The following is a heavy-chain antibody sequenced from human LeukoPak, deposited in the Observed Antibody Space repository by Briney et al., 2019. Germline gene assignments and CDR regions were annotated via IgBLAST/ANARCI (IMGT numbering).Heavy chain of an antibody. D-gene: IGHD3-9*01. Sequence: ASVKVSCKASGYTFTSYDINWVRQAPGQGLEWMGWINPNSGGTNYAQKFQGRVTMTRDTSISTAYMELSRLRSDDTAVYYCAKGTKAHILTAYMRDRWFDPWGQGTLVTVSS. CDR2: INPNSGGT. CDR3: AKGTKAHILTAYMRDRWFDP. CDR1: GYTFTSYD. V-gene: IGHV1-2*02. J-gene: IGHJ5*02.